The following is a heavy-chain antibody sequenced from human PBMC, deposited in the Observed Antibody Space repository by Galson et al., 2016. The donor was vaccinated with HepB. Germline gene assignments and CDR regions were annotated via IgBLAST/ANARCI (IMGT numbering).Heavy chain of an antibody. CDR3: ARLYCGGDCYSYYFDY. Sequence: SLRLSCAASGFTFSNYWMIWVRQTPGKWLEWVADIKGDASDKFYVDSVKGRFTISRDNAKNSLYLQMNSLRAEDTAVYYCARLYCGGDCYSYYFDYWGQGTLVTVPS. V-gene: IGHV3-7*01. J-gene: IGHJ4*02. CDR2: IKGDASDK. CDR1: GFTFSNYW. D-gene: IGHD2-21*02.